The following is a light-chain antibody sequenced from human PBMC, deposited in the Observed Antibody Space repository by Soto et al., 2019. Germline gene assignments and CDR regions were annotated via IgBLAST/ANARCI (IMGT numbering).Light chain of an antibody. CDR2: GAS. CDR3: QHQGT. CDR1: QSISRY. J-gene: IGKJ1*01. V-gene: IGKV3D-15*01. Sequence: IVLTQSPGTLSLSPGERTTLSCRASQSISRYLAWYQQKPGQGPRLLIYGASSRATGTPDRFSGSGSGTEFTLTISSLQSEDFAVYYCQHQGTFGQGTKVEIK.